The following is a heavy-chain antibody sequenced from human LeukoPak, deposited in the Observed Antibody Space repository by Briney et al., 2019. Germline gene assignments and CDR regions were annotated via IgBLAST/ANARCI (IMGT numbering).Heavy chain of an antibody. Sequence: GGSLRLSCAASGFTLSSFSMHWVRQSSGRGLEYVSAINYGGDTTYYADSVKGRFTISRDNSKNTLYLQMASLRDEDMGVYYCARVGPATAFDYWGQGTLVTVSS. J-gene: IGHJ4*02. CDR2: INYGGDTT. CDR1: GFTLSSFS. CDR3: ARVGPATAFDY. V-gene: IGHV3-64*02.